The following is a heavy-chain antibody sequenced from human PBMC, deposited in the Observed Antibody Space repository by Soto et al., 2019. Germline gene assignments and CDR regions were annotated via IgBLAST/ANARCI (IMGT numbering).Heavy chain of an antibody. V-gene: IGHV5-51*01. CDR3: ARQGDMAATPADAFDI. Sequence: PGESLKISCKASGRTFINHWIAGVRQMPGKGLEWMGIIYPGDSDARYSPSFAGQVTISVDKSITTAYLHWSSLEASDSAVYYCARQGDMAATPADAFDIWGQGTLVTVSS. CDR1: GRTFINHW. CDR2: IYPGDSDA. D-gene: IGHD6-19*01. J-gene: IGHJ3*02.